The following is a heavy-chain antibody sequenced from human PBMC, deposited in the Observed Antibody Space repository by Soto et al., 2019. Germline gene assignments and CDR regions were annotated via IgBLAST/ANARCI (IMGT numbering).Heavy chain of an antibody. Sequence: PSQTRPLTCTVSGSFISTYYPSLNRHSPGKGLELIGYIHHTGSTNYNPSLKSRVTMSLDTSRNQFSLKLYSVTAADTAFYYCARSIDSSGFYFSNCWGQGTLVTVSS. CDR2: IHHTGST. CDR1: GSFISTYY. J-gene: IGHJ4*02. CDR3: ARSIDSSGFYFSNC. D-gene: IGHD3-22*01. V-gene: IGHV4-59*01.